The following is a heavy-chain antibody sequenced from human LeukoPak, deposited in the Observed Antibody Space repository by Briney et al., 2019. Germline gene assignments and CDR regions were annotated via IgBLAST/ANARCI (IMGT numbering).Heavy chain of an antibody. Sequence: GGSLRLSCAASGFTFSTYDMSWVRQAPGKGLECVASISRGGGGSTYYADSVKGRFTISRDNAKNSLYLQMNSLRAEDTAVYYCARDLLEWLSGYYFDYWGQGTLVTVSS. CDR3: ARDLLEWLSGYYFDY. D-gene: IGHD3-3*01. V-gene: IGHV3-23*01. J-gene: IGHJ4*02. CDR1: GFTFSTYD. CDR2: ISRGGGGST.